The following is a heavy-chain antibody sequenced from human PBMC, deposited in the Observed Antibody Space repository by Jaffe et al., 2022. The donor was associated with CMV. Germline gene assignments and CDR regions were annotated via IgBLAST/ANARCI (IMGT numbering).Heavy chain of an antibody. V-gene: IGHV3-23*01. Sequence: EVQLLESGGGLVQPGGSLRLSCAASGFTFSSYAMSWVRQAPGKGLEWVSAISGSGGSTYYADSVKGRFTISRDNSKNTLYLQMNSLRAEDTAVYYCAKDRLSYGGNSDYYYGMDVWGQGTTVTVSS. J-gene: IGHJ6*02. D-gene: IGHD4-17*01. CDR2: ISGSGGST. CDR1: GFTFSSYA. CDR3: AKDRLSYGGNSDYYYGMDV.